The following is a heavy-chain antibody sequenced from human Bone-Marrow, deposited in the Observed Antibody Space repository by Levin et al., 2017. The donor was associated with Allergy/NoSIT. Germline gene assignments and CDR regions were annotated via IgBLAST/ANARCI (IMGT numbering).Heavy chain of an antibody. CDR3: ASYTGSAYYDK. V-gene: IGHV4-4*07. Sequence: KSSETLSLTCTISGASISSHYWTWIRQSAGKGLEWIGRIYGSGRTDYNPSLKSRVTMSVDTSKNQFSLKLRSVTAADTAVYYCASYTGSAYYDKWGRGILVTVSS. CDR1: GASISSHY. CDR2: IYGSGRT. J-gene: IGHJ4*02. D-gene: IGHD2-8*02.